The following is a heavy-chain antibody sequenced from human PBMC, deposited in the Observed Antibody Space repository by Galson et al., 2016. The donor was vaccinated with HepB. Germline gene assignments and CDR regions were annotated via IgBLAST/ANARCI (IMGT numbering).Heavy chain of an antibody. J-gene: IGHJ4*02. Sequence: SLRLSCAASGFTFTSYTMNWLRQAPGKGLQWVSSISASHGFIHYADSVKGRFTISRDNVRNSLYLQMNSLRAEDTAVYYCARAYGDYAHTDYWGQGTLVTVSS. CDR2: ISASHGFI. CDR3: ARAYGDYAHTDY. CDR1: GFTFTSYT. V-gene: IGHV3-21*01. D-gene: IGHD4-17*01.